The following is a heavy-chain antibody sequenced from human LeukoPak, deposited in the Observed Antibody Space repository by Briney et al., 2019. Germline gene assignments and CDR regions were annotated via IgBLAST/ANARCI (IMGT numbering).Heavy chain of an antibody. CDR1: GGSISSYY. J-gene: IGHJ3*02. D-gene: IGHD1-14*01. CDR2: IYTSGST. Sequence: SETLSLTCTVSGGSISSYYWSWIRQPAGKGLEWIGRIYTSGSTNYNPSLKSRVTMSVDTSKNQFSLELSSVTAADTAVYYCATDIRWHDAFDIWGQGTMVTVSS. V-gene: IGHV4-4*07. CDR3: ATDIRWHDAFDI.